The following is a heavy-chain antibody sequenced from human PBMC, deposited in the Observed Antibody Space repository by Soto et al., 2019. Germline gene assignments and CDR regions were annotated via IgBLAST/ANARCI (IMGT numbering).Heavy chain of an antibody. D-gene: IGHD4-17*01. CDR3: ARSGDYVPFDY. J-gene: IGHJ4*02. CDR2: IYYSGYT. CDR1: VGSISSGDYN. V-gene: IGHV4-30-4*01. Sequence: QVQLQESGPGLVKPSQTLSLTCTVSVGSISSGDYNWSWIRQPPGKGLEWIGYIYYSGYTYYNPSLKSRVTISVDTSKNQFSLKLNSVTAADTAVYYCARSGDYVPFDYWGQGALVTVS.